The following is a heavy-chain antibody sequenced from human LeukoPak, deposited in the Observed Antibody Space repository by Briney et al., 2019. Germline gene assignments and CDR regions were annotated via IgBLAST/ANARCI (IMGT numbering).Heavy chain of an antibody. D-gene: IGHD1-14*01. CDR3: ARDFQETNRIFDY. J-gene: IGHJ4*02. V-gene: IGHV3-66*01. CDR1: EFTISANY. Sequence: PGGSLRLSCSASEFTISANYMSSVRTAPGRGLERGAVLYTDGTTYYGDSVKGRFTISRDNSKKTLYLQMNSLRADDTAVYYCARDFQETNRIFDYWGQGTLVTVSS. CDR2: LYTDGTT.